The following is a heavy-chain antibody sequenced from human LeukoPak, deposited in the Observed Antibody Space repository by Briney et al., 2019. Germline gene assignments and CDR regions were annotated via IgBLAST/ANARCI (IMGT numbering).Heavy chain of an antibody. CDR1: GGTFSSYA. CDR3: AREGAYGSGSYYTGNDY. D-gene: IGHD3-10*01. CDR2: IIPIFGTA. V-gene: IGHV1-69*01. J-gene: IGHJ4*02. Sequence: SVKVSCKASGGTFSSYAISWVRQAPGQGLEWMGGIIPIFGTANYAQKFQGRVTITADESTSTAYMELSSMRSEDTAVYYCAREGAYGSGSYYTGNDYWGQGTLVTVSS.